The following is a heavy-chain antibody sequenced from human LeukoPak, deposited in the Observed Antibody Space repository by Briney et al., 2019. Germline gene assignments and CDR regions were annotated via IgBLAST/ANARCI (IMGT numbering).Heavy chain of an antibody. V-gene: IGHV1-18*01. CDR1: GYTFNNYG. J-gene: IGHJ5*02. CDR2: VSSYNGDT. CDR3: AKDWHILTGRNCFDP. Sequence: ASVKVSCKASGYTFNNYGISWVRQAPGQGLEWMGWVSSYNGDTNYAQRFQGRVTMSTDTSTSTAYMELRSLTFDDTAIYYCAKDWHILTGRNCFDPWGQGTLVTVSS. D-gene: IGHD3-9*01.